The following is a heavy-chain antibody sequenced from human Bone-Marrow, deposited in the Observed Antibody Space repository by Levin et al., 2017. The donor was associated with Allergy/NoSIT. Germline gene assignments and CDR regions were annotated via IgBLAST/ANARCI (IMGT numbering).Heavy chain of an antibody. CDR2: IKSKTDGGTT. CDR3: TTVYCSSTSCYYYGMDV. V-gene: IGHV3-15*01. J-gene: IGHJ6*02. Sequence: PGGSLRLSCAASGFTFSNAWMSWVRQAPGKGLEWVGRIKSKTDGGTTDYAAPVKGRFTISRDDSKNTLYLQMNSLKTEDTAVYYCTTVYCSSTSCYYYGMDVWGQGTTVTVSS. D-gene: IGHD2-2*01. CDR1: GFTFSNAW.